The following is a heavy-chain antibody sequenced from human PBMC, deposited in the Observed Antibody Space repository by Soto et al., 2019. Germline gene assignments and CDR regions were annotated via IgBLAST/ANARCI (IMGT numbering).Heavy chain of an antibody. D-gene: IGHD5-12*01. CDR1: GGSVSSGSYY. CDR3: AGERGGGWLQSWDAFDI. J-gene: IGHJ3*02. Sequence: SETLSLTGTVSGGSVSSGSYYWSWIRQPPGKGLEWIGYIYYSGSTNYNPSLKSRVTISVDTSKNQFSLKLSSVTAADTAVYYXAGERGGGWLQSWDAFDIWGQGTMVTVSS. CDR2: IYYSGST. V-gene: IGHV4-61*01.